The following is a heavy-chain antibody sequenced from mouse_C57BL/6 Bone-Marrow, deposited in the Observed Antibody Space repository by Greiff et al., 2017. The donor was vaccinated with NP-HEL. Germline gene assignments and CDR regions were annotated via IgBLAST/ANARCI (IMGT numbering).Heavy chain of an antibody. V-gene: IGHV2-9-1*01. CDR3: ARDYEYDLGLDY. Sequence: VKLMESGPGLVAPSQSLSITCTVSGFSLTSYAISWVRQPPGKGLEWLGVIWTGGGTNYNSALNSRLSICTDNSKSQVFLKMNSLQTDGTARYYCARDYEYDLGLDYWGQGTTLTVSS. D-gene: IGHD2-4*01. J-gene: IGHJ2*01. CDR2: IWTGGGT. CDR1: GFSLTSYA.